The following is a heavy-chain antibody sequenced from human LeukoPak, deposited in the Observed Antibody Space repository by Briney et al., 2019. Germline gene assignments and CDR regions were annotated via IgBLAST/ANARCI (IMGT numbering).Heavy chain of an antibody. J-gene: IGHJ3*02. CDR3: AREPFGNVAFDI. V-gene: IGHV4-4*02. CDR1: GGSISSSNW. CDR2: IYHSGST. D-gene: IGHD4-23*01. Sequence: ASETLSLTCAVSGGSISSSNWWSWVRQPPGKGLEWIGEIYHSGSTNYNPSLKSRVTISVDKSKNQFSLKLSSVTAADTAVYYCAREPFGNVAFDIWGQGTMVTVSS.